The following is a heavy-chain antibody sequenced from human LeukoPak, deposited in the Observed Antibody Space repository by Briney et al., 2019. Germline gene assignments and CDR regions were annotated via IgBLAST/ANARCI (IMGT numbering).Heavy chain of an antibody. CDR3: ARVRVTMVRGADYYYYMAV. CDR2: IYYSGST. J-gene: IGHJ6*03. D-gene: IGHD3-10*01. CDR1: GGSISSYY. Sequence: SETLSLTCTVSGGSISSYYWSWIRQPPGKGLEWIGYIYYSGSTNYNPSLKSRVTISVDTSKNKFSLKLSSVTAAGTAVYYCARVRVTMVRGADYYYYMAVSNKPTTVTISS. V-gene: IGHV4-59*01.